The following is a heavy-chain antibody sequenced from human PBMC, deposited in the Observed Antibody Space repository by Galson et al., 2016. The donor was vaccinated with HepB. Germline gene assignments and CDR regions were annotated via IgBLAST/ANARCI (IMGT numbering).Heavy chain of an antibody. Sequence: PALVKPTQTLTLTCTFSGFSLETSSVGVAWIRQPPGRALEWLALIFWDDDRRYNPFLKTRLTITKDTSKNQVVLKVTDMDPVDTATYFCAHLFTGDDGMDVWGQGTTVTVSS. CDR1: GFSLETSSVG. D-gene: IGHD3-10*01. CDR2: IFWDDDR. J-gene: IGHJ6*02. CDR3: AHLFTGDDGMDV. V-gene: IGHV2-5*02.